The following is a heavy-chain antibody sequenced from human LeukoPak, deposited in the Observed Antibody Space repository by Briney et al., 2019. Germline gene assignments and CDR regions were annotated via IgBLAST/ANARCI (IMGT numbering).Heavy chain of an antibody. D-gene: IGHD3-3*01. Sequence: SETLSLTCTASGGSISSGGYYWSWIRQPPGKGLEWIGYIYYSGSTYYNPSLKSRVTISVDTSKNQFSLKLSSVTAADTAVYYCARVFLGGYEYYFDYWGQGTLVTVSS. CDR3: ARVFLGGYEYYFDY. CDR1: GGSISSGGYY. V-gene: IGHV4-30-4*08. J-gene: IGHJ4*02. CDR2: IYYSGST.